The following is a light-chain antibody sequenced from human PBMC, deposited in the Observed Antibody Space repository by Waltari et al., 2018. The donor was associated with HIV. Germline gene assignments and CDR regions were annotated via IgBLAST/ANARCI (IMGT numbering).Light chain of an antibody. CDR2: EVS. CDR3: SSYVPNKFMV. V-gene: IGLV2-8*01. Sequence: QSALTQPPSASGSPGQSVTISCTGTSSDVGRYNYVSWYQQRPGKAPKLLIYEVSKRPSGVPDRFSGSKSGNTASLTVSGLQAEDEADYDCSSYVPNKFMVFGGGTKLTVL. J-gene: IGLJ3*02. CDR1: SSDVGRYNY.